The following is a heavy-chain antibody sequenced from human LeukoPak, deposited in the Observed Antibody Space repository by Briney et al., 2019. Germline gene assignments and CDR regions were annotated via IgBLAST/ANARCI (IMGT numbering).Heavy chain of an antibody. CDR3: TSHDSSGYLVDY. CDR2: IRSKANSYAT. D-gene: IGHD3-22*01. CDR1: GFTFSGSA. Sequence: GGSLRLSCAASGFTFSGSAMHWVRQASGKGLEWVGRIRSKANSYATAYAASVKGRFTISRDDSKNTAYLQTNSLKTEDTAVYYCTSHDSSGYLVDYWGQGTLVTVSS. J-gene: IGHJ4*02. V-gene: IGHV3-73*01.